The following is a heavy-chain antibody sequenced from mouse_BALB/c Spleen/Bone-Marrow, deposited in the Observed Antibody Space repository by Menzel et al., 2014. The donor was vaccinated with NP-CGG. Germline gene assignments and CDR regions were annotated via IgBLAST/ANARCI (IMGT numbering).Heavy chain of an antibody. CDR2: ISSGSSTF. J-gene: IGHJ2*01. D-gene: IGHD6-5*01. CDR3: ARGGGAYAVVDY. Sequence: EVKLVESGGGSVQPGGSRKLSCAASGFTFSSFGMHWVRQAPEKGLEWVAYISSGSSTFYYADKVKGRFTVSRDNPKNTLFLQMTGLRSEDTPMYYCARGGGAYAVVDYWGQGTTLTVSS. V-gene: IGHV5-17*02. CDR1: GFTFSSFG.